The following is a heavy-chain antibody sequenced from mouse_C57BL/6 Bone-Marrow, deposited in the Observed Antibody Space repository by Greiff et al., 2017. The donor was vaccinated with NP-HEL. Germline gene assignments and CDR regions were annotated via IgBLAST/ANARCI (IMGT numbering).Heavy chain of an antibody. CDR2: INPYNGGT. CDR1: GYTFTDYY. Sequence: VHVKQSGPVLVKPGASVKMSCKASGYTFTDYYMNWVKQSHGKSLEWIGVINPYNGGTSYNQKFKGKATLTVDKSSSTAYMELNSLTSEDSAVYYCARSMGYGTFAYWGQGTLVTVSA. J-gene: IGHJ3*01. CDR3: ARSMGYGTFAY. V-gene: IGHV1-19*01. D-gene: IGHD2-10*02.